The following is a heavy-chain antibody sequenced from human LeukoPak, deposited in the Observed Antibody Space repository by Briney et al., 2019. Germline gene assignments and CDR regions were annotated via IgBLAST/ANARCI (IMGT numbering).Heavy chain of an antibody. CDR1: GFTFNVYD. J-gene: IGHJ4*02. CDR2: ISAYNGNT. Sequence: GASVKVSCKASGFTFNVYDMHWVRQAPGQGLEWMGWISAYNGNTNYAQKLQGRVTMTTDTSTSTAYMELRSLRSDDTAVYYCARGVQAVAGTPVDYWGQGTLVTVSS. CDR3: ARGVQAVAGTPVDY. D-gene: IGHD6-19*01. V-gene: IGHV1-18*04.